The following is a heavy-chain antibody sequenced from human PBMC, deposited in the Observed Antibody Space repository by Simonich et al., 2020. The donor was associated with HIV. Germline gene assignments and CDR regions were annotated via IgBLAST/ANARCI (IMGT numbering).Heavy chain of an antibody. V-gene: IGHV3-9*03. CDR1: GFTFDDYA. D-gene: IGHD6-6*01. CDR2: ISWNSGSI. J-gene: IGHJ4*02. Sequence: EVQLVESGGGLVQPGRSLRLSCAASGFTFDDYAMPWVRQAHGKGREWVAGISWNSGSIGYADSVKGRFTISRDNAKNSLYLQMNSLRAEDMALYYCAKDRYSSSSGSFDYWGQGTLVTVSS. CDR3: AKDRYSSSSGSFDY.